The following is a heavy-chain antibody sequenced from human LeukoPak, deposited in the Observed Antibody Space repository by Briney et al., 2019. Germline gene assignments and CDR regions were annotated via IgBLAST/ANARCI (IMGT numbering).Heavy chain of an antibody. CDR1: GYTFTSCG. J-gene: IGHJ4*02. V-gene: IGHV1-18*01. CDR2: ISAYNGNT. D-gene: IGHD3-22*01. Sequence: ASVKVSCKASGYTFTSCGISWMRQAPGQGLEWMGWISAYNGNTNYAQRFQGRVTMTTDTSTSTAYMELRSLRSDDTAVYYCAKVKGDSSGYSDDYYFDYWGQGTLVTVSS. CDR3: AKVKGDSSGYSDDYYFDY.